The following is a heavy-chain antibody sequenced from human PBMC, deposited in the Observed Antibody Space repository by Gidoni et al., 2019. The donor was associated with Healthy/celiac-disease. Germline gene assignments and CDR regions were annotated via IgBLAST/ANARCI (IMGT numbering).Heavy chain of an antibody. CDR1: GFTVSSNY. CDR3: ARVAIAARRSNYYGMDV. CDR2: IYSGGST. Sequence: EVQLVESGGGLVQPGGSLRLSCAASGFTVSSNYMSWVRQAPGQGLEWVSVIYSGGSTYYADSVKGRFTISRDNSKNTLYLQMNSLRAEDTAVYYCARVAIAARRSNYYGMDVWGQGTTVTVSS. J-gene: IGHJ6*02. V-gene: IGHV3-66*01. D-gene: IGHD6-6*01.